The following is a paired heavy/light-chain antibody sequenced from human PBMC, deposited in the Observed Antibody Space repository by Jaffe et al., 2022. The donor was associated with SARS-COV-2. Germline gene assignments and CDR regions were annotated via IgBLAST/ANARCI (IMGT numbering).Light chain of an antibody. CDR2: GAS. Sequence: EIVLTQSPGTLSLSPGERATLSCRASQSIDNNYLAWYQQKPGQAPRLLLYGASSRATGIPDRFSGSGSGTDFTLTISRLEPEDSAVYYCQQYGNSPQTFGQGTKVEIK. CDR3: QQYGNSPQT. CDR1: QSIDNNY. J-gene: IGKJ1*01. V-gene: IGKV3-20*01.
Heavy chain of an antibody. V-gene: IGHV1-46*01. CDR1: GYTFRTYY. CDR2: INPNGGST. D-gene: IGHD3-3*01. J-gene: IGHJ3*02. Sequence: QVQLVQSGAEVKKPGASVKVSCKASGYTFRTYYVHWVRQAPGQGLEWMGMINPNGGSTSYAQKFQGRVTMTRDTSTSTVYMELSSLRSEETAVHYCARGGLEWLSHDAFDIWGQGTMVSVSS. CDR3: ARGGLEWLSHDAFDI.